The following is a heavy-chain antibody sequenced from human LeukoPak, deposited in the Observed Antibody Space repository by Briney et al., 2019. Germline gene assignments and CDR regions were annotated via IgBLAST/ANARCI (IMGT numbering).Heavy chain of an antibody. CDR3: ARDQMRERLYYFDY. D-gene: IGHD1-26*01. CDR2: IYYSGST. V-gene: IGHV4-59*01. CDR1: GGSISSYY. J-gene: IGHJ4*02. Sequence: SETLSLTCTVSGGSISSYYWSWIRQPPGKGLEWIGYIYYSGSTNYNPSLKSRVTISVDTSKNQFSLKLSSVTAADTAVYYCARDQMRERLYYFDYWGQGTLVTVSS.